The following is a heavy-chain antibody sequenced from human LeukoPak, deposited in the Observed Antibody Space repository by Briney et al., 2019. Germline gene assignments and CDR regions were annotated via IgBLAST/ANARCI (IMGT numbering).Heavy chain of an antibody. Sequence: SETLSLTCTVSGVSISSADNYWTRIRQPPGKGLEWIGYIYYSGSAYYNPSLKGRVNISLDTSKNQVSLKLTAADTAVYYCVRDKWVRAGSSWLHYGMDVWGQGTTVTVSS. CDR2: IYYSGSA. V-gene: IGHV4-30-4*01. J-gene: IGHJ6*02. CDR1: GVSISSADNY. CDR3: VRDKWVRAGSSWLHYGMDV. D-gene: IGHD6-13*01.